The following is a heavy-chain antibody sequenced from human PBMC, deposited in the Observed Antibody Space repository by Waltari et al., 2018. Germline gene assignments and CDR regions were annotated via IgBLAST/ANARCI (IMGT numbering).Heavy chain of an antibody. J-gene: IGHJ6*02. Sequence: QVQLQQWGAGLLKPSETLSLTCAVYGGSFSGYYWSWIRQPPGKGLEWIGEINHSGSTNSNPSLKSRVTISVDTSKNQFSLKLSSVTAADTAVYYCARGLHYDYVWGSYRIGAGYYYGMDVWGQGTTVTVSS. D-gene: IGHD3-16*02. CDR1: GGSFSGYY. V-gene: IGHV4-34*01. CDR2: INHSGST. CDR3: ARGLHYDYVWGSYRIGAGYYYGMDV.